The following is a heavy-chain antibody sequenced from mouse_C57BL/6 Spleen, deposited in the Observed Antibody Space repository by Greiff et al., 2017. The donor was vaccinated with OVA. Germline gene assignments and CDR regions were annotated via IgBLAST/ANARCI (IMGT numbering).Heavy chain of an antibody. CDR2: IDPSDSYT. V-gene: IGHV1-69*01. Sequence: QVQLQQPGAELVMPGASVKLSCKASGYTFTSYWMHWVKQRPGQGLEWIGEIDPSDSYTNYNQKFKGKSTLTVDKSSSTAYMQLSSLTSEDSAVYYCAKGASSGYAWFAYWGQGTLVTVSA. J-gene: IGHJ3*01. CDR3: AKGASSGYAWFAY. D-gene: IGHD3-2*02. CDR1: GYTFTSYW.